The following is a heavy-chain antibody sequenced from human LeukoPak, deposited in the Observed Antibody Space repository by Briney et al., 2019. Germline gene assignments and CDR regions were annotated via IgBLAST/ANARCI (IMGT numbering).Heavy chain of an antibody. CDR3: ARASYYYDSSGYYKY. V-gene: IGHV3-33*01. J-gene: IGHJ4*02. CDR2: IWYDGSNK. CDR1: GFTFISYG. D-gene: IGHD3-22*01. Sequence: GGSLRLSCAASGFTFISYGMHWVRQAPGRGLEWVAVIWYDGSNKYYADSVKGRFTISRDNSKNTLYLQMNSLRAEGTAVYYCARASYYYDSSGYYKYWGQGTLVTVSS.